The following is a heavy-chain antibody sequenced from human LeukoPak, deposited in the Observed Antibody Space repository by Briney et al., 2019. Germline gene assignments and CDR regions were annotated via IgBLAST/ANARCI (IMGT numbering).Heavy chain of an antibody. V-gene: IGHV4-59*12. Sequence: PSETLSRTCTVSGGSISSYYWSWIRQPPGKGREWIGYIYYSGSTNYNPSLKSRVTISVDTSKNQFSLKLSSVTAADTAVYYCARGTAGRRRIAVAGFDYWGQGTLVTVSS. CDR1: GGSISSYY. D-gene: IGHD6-19*01. J-gene: IGHJ4*02. CDR2: IYYSGST. CDR3: ARGTAGRRRIAVAGFDY.